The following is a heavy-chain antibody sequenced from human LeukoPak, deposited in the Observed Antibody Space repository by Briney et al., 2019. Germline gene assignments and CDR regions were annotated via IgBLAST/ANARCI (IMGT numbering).Heavy chain of an antibody. CDR2: INPSGGST. Sequence: ASVKVSCKASGNTFTSYDLHWVRQAPGQGLEWMGIINPSGGSTSYAQKFQGRVTVTRDTSTSTVYMELSSLRSEDTAVYYCARAYGSGSYLWENWFDPWGQGTLVTVSS. J-gene: IGHJ5*02. CDR1: GNTFTSYD. D-gene: IGHD3-10*01. V-gene: IGHV1-46*01. CDR3: ARAYGSGSYLWENWFDP.